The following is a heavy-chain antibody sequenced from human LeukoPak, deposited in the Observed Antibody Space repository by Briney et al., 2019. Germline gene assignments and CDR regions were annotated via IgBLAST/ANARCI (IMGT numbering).Heavy chain of an antibody. D-gene: IGHD3-3*01. V-gene: IGHV2-70*04. CDR1: GFSLDTSTMR. CDR2: IDWDDDK. CDR3: ARTTGSGNFDH. Sequence: SGPALVKPTQTLTLTCTFSGFSLDTSTMRVSWIRQPPGKALEWLARIDWDDDKFYSPSLKTRLTISKDTSKNQVVLTMTNMDTVDTATYYCARTTGSGNFDHWGQGSLVAVSS. J-gene: IGHJ4*02.